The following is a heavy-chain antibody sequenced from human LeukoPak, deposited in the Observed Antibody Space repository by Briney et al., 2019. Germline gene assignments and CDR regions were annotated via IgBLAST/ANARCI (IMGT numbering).Heavy chain of an antibody. V-gene: IGHV1-8*01. D-gene: IGHD2-15*01. CDR1: GYTFTSYD. CDR3: ARAPIGSRLQTN. J-gene: IGHJ4*02. CDR2: MNPNSGNT. Sequence: ASVRVSCKASGYTFTSYDINWVRQATGQGLEWMGWMNPNSGNTGYAQKFQGRVTMTRNTSISTAYMELSSLRSEDTAVYYCARAPIGSRLQTNWGQGTLVTVSS.